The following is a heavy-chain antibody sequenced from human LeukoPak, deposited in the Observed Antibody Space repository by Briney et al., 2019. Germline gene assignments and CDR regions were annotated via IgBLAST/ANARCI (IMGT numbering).Heavy chain of an antibody. CDR3: AKDGYGSGSYYPHY. CDR1: GFTFDDYA. D-gene: IGHD3-10*01. CDR2: ISGDGGST. J-gene: IGHJ4*02. Sequence: GGSLRLSCAASGFTFDDYAMHWVRQAPGKGLEWVSLISGDGGSTYYADSVKGRFTISRDSSKNSLYLQMNSLRTEDTTLYYCAKDGYGSGSYYPHYWGQGTLVTVSS. V-gene: IGHV3-43*02.